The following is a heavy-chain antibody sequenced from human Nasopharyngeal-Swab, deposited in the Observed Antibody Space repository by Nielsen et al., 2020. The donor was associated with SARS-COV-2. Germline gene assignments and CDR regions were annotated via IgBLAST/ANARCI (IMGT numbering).Heavy chain of an antibody. CDR3: IVSSIAARGPYYFDY. D-gene: IGHD6-6*01. J-gene: IGHJ4*02. CDR2: ISYDGSNK. Sequence: GGSLRLSCAASGFTFSSYAMHWVRQAPGKGLEWVAVISYDGSNKYYADSVKGRFTISRDNSKNTLYLQMNSLRAEDTAVYYFIVSSIAARGPYYFDYWGQGTLVTVSS. V-gene: IGHV3-30*04. CDR1: GFTFSSYA.